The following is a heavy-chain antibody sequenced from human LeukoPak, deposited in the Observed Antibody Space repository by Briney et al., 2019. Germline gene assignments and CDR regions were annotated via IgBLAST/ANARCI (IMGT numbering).Heavy chain of an antibody. CDR3: ARHSYGSGSYFYFAY. CDR1: GGSISSYY. J-gene: IGHJ4*02. D-gene: IGHD3-10*01. V-gene: IGHV4-59*01. Sequence: PSETLSLTCTVSGGSISSYYWSWIRQPPGKGLEWVGYIYYSGSTNYNPSLKSRVTISVDTSKNQFPLKLSSVTAADTAVYYCARHSYGSGSYFYFAYWGQGTLVTVSS. CDR2: IYYSGST.